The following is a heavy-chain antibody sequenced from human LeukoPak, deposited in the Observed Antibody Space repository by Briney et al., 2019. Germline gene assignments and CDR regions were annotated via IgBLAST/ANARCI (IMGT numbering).Heavy chain of an antibody. CDR1: GFTFSTYA. CDR2: ISGSFIGT. J-gene: IGHJ4*02. D-gene: IGHD3-16*01. V-gene: IGHV3-23*01. Sequence: GGSLRLSCAASGFTFSTYAMSWVRQAPGKGLEWVSAISGSFIGTYYADSVKGRFTISRDNSKSTLYLQMNSLRAEDTAVYYCAKDWGEYFDYVWGSFTSFDSWGQGTLVTVSS. CDR3: AKDWGEYFDYVWGSFTSFDS.